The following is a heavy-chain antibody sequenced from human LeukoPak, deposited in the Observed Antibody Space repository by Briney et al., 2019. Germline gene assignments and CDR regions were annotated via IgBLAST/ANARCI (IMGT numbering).Heavy chain of an antibody. D-gene: IGHD4-17*01. V-gene: IGHV3-48*04. CDR3: ARVATSDYAFDY. Sequence: GGSLRLSCAASGFTFSSYAMSWVRQAPGKGLEWVSYISSSGSSIYYADSVKGRFTISRDNAKNSLYLQMNSLRVEDTAAYYCARVATSDYAFDYWGQGTLVTVSS. J-gene: IGHJ4*02. CDR1: GFTFSSYA. CDR2: ISSSGSSI.